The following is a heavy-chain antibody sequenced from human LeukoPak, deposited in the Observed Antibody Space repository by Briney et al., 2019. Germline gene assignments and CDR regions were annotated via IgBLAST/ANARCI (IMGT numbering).Heavy chain of an antibody. J-gene: IGHJ4*02. CDR1: GFTFSSFG. V-gene: IGHV3-33*06. Sequence: GGSLRLSWAASGFTFSSFGMHWVRQAPGKGLEWVAVIWFDGTNKYYADSVKGRFTISRDNSKKTLYLQMNSLRAEDMAVYYCAKDQYDILTGTTYYFDYWGQGTLVTVPS. D-gene: IGHD3-9*01. CDR3: AKDQYDILTGTTYYFDY. CDR2: IWFDGTNK.